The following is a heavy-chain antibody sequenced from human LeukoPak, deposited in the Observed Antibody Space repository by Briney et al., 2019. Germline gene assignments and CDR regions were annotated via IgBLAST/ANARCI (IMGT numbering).Heavy chain of an antibody. V-gene: IGHV1-2*02. J-gene: IGHJ4*02. D-gene: IGHD1-26*01. CDR1: GYTFTGYY. Sequence: ASVKVSCKASGYTFTGYYMHWVRQAPGQGLEWMGWINPNSGGTNYAQKFQGRVTMTRDTSISTAYMELSRLRSDDTAVYYCARGRGIKWEPRTPNYFDYWGQGTLVTVSS. CDR2: INPNSGGT. CDR3: ARGRGIKWEPRTPNYFDY.